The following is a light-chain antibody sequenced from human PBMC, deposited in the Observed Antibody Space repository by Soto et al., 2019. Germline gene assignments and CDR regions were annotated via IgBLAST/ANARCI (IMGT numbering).Light chain of an antibody. Sequence: QSALTQPASVSGSPGQSITISCTGTSSDVGGYNYVSRYQQHPGKAPKLMIYDVSNRPSGVSNRFSGSKSGNTASLTISGLQAEDEADYYCSSYTSSSTRVFGTGTTVTVL. CDR1: SSDVGGYNY. V-gene: IGLV2-14*01. CDR2: DVS. J-gene: IGLJ1*01. CDR3: SSYTSSSTRV.